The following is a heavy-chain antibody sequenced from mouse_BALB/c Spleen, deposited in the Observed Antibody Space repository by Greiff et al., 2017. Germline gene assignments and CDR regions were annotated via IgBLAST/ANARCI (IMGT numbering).Heavy chain of an antibody. CDR1: GFTFSSFG. CDR2: ISSGSSTI. CDR3: ARCGDYRSFDY. V-gene: IGHV5-17*02. Sequence: EVQRVESGGGLVQPGGSRKLSCAASGFTFSSFGMHWVRQAPEKGLEWVAYISSGSSTIYYADTVKGRFTISRDNPKNTLFLQMTSLRSEDTAMYYCARCGDYRSFDYWGQGTTLTVSS. D-gene: IGHD2-14*01. J-gene: IGHJ2*01.